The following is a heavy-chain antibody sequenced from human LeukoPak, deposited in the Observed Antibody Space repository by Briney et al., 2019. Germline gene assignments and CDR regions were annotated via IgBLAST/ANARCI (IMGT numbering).Heavy chain of an antibody. Sequence: PGGSLRLSCAASGFTFSSYGMHWVRQAPGKGLEWVAFIRYDGSNKYYADSVKGRFTISRDNSKNTLYLQMNSLRAEDTAVYYCAKDRIVATRYYFDYWGQGTLVTVSS. CDR2: IRYDGSNK. V-gene: IGHV3-30*02. D-gene: IGHD5-12*01. CDR3: AKDRIVATRYYFDY. J-gene: IGHJ4*02. CDR1: GFTFSSYG.